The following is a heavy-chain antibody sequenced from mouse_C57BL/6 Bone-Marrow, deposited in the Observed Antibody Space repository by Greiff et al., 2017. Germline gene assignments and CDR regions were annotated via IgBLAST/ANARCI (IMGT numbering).Heavy chain of an antibody. V-gene: IGHV1-81*01. Sequence: QVQLQQSGPELVKPGASVKLSCKASGYTFTSYGISWVKQRTGQGLEWIGEIYPRSGNTYYNEKFKGKATLTADKSSSTAYMELRSLTSEDSAVYFCARWVTVYFDYWGQGTTLTVSS. CDR1: GYTFTSYG. CDR2: IYPRSGNT. J-gene: IGHJ2*01. D-gene: IGHD2-13*01. CDR3: ARWVTVYFDY.